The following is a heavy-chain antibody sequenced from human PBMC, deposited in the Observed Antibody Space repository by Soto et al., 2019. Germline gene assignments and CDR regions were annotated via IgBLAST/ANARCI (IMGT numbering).Heavy chain of an antibody. CDR1: GFNFDDFA. V-gene: IGHV3-9*01. D-gene: IGHD2-2*01. J-gene: IGHJ4*02. CDR3: APSGGSATMDY. CDR2: ISWNSVSI. Sequence: DVQLVESGGGLVQPGRSLRLSCAASGFNFDDFAMHWVRQAPGKGLEWVSGISWNSVSIGYVDSVKGRFTISRDNAKNSLYLQMNSLRTEDTALYYCAPSGGSATMDYWGQGTLVTVSS.